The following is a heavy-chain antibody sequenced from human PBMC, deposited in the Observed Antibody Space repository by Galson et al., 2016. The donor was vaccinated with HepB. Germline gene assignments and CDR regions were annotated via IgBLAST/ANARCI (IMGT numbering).Heavy chain of an antibody. CDR3: MRGSSSVNCFTQWYFDL. D-gene: IGHD2-21*01. CDR1: GYSFSSFE. Sequence: SVKVSCKGSGYSFSSFEINWMRQAPGGGLEWMGWINPNTGETVSPERFRGRVTMTTDATMSTAYLELGSLTSDDPAVYYCMRGSSSVNCFTQWYFDLWGRGTRVAVSS. CDR2: INPNTGET. J-gene: IGHJ2*01. V-gene: IGHV1-8*02.